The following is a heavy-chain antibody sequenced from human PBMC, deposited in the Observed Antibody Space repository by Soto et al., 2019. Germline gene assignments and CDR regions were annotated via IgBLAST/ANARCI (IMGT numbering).Heavy chain of an antibody. J-gene: IGHJ6*03. CDR3: TRLSKPWRYYYGSGTYYNWEDYYYYYMDV. D-gene: IGHD3-10*01. V-gene: IGHV4-39*01. Sequence: SETLSLTCTVSGGSISSSSYYWGWIRQPPGKGLEWIGSIYYSGNTYYNPSLKSRVTISVDTSKNQFSLKLSSVTAADTALYYWTRLSKPWRYYYGSGTYYNWEDYYYYYMDVWGKGTTVTVSS. CDR2: IYYSGNT. CDR1: GGSISSSSYY.